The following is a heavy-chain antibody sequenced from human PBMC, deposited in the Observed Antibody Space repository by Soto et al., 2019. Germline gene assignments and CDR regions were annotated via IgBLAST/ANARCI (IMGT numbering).Heavy chain of an antibody. CDR3: VRTESSVGVFDY. V-gene: IGHV1-18*01. CDR2: ISTYNGDT. J-gene: IGHJ4*02. Sequence: QVQLVQSGAEVKKPGPSVKVSCKASGYSFTTYGISWVRQAPGQGLEWMGWISTYNGDTKFAQKVQGRLTMTTDTAATAAYMELRSLGSDDTAVYCCVRTESSVGVFDYWGEGTLLAVSS. D-gene: IGHD2-8*01. CDR1: GYSFTTYG.